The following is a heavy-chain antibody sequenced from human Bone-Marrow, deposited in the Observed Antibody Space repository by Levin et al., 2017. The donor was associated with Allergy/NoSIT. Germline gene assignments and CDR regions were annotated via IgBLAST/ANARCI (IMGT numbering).Heavy chain of an antibody. Sequence: LSLTCAASGFTFSSYGMHWVRQAPGKGLEWVAVISYDGSNKYYADSVKGRFTISRDNSKNTLYLQMNSLRAEDTAVYYCAKDHSTQAIKGYYYDSSGYYPYYGMDVWGQGTTVTVSS. D-gene: IGHD3-22*01. CDR3: AKDHSTQAIKGYYYDSSGYYPYYGMDV. CDR1: GFTFSSYG. CDR2: ISYDGSNK. V-gene: IGHV3-30*18. J-gene: IGHJ6*02.